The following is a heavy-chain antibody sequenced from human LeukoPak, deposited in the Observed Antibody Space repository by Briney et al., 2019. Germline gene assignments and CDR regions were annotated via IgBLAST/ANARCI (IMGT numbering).Heavy chain of an antibody. Sequence: ETLSLTCAVYGGSFSGYYWSWIRQPPGKGLEWVSVIYSGGSTYYADSVKGRFTISRDNSKNTLYLQMNSLRAEDTAVYYCARDEGFWGQGTLVTVSS. CDR2: IYSGGST. CDR3: ARDEGF. J-gene: IGHJ4*02. V-gene: IGHV3-53*01. CDR1: GGSFSGYY.